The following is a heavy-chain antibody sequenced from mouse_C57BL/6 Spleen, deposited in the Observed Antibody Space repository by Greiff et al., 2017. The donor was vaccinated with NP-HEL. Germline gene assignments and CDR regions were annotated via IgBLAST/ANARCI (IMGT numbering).Heavy chain of an antibody. J-gene: IGHJ3*01. D-gene: IGHD1-1*01. CDR2: IGPGSGST. CDR1: GYTFTDYY. Sequence: VQVVESGAELVKPGASVKISCKASGYTFTDYYINWVKQRPGQGLEWIGKIGPGSGSTYYNEKFKGKATLTADKSSSTAYMQLSSLTSEDSAVYFCASPPYYYGSSYGFAYWGQGTLVTVSA. CDR3: ASPPYYYGSSYGFAY. V-gene: IGHV1-77*01.